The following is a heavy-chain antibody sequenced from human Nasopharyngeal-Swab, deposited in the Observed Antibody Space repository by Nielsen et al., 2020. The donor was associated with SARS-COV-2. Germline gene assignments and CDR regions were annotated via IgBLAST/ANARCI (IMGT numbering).Heavy chain of an antibody. Sequence: WIRQAPGKGLEWIGDINHSGSTNYNPSLKRRVTISVDTSKNQFSLKLSSVTAADTAVYYCARGSLRRYCSSTSCYASSWFDPWGQGTLVTVSS. CDR2: INHSGST. D-gene: IGHD2-2*01. CDR3: ARGSLRRYCSSTSCYASSWFDP. V-gene: IGHV4-34*01. J-gene: IGHJ5*02.